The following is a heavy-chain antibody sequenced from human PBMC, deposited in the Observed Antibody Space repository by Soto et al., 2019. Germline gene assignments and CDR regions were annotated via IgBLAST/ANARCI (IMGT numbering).Heavy chain of an antibody. CDR1: GGSFSGYD. V-gene: IGHV4-34*01. CDR3: ARCSVLGGAPFDY. CDR2: INHSGST. Sequence: QVQLQQWGAGLLKPSETLSLTCAVYGGSFSGYDWSWIRQPPGKGLEWIGEINHSGSTNYNPSLKSRVTISVDTSKNQFSLKLSSVTAADTAVYYCARCSVLGGAPFDYWGQGTLVTVSS. J-gene: IGHJ4*02. D-gene: IGHD3-16*01.